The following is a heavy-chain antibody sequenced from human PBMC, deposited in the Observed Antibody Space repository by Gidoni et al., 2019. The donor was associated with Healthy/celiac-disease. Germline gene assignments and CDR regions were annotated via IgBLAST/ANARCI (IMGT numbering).Heavy chain of an antibody. CDR1: GGSISSSSYY. J-gene: IGHJ4*02. CDR2: IYYSGST. CDR3: ASDTAMVTLGPFDY. V-gene: IGHV4-39*01. D-gene: IGHD5-18*01. Sequence: QLQLQESGPGLVKPSDTLSLTCTVSGGSISSSSYYWGWIRQPPGKGLEWIGSIYYSGSTYYNPSLKSRVTISVDTSKNQFSLKLSSVTAADTAVYYCASDTAMVTLGPFDYWGQGTLVTVSS.